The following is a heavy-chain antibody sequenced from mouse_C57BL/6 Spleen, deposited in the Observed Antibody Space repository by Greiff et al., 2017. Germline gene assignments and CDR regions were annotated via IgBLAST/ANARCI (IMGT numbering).Heavy chain of an antibody. CDR3: ARSDYDVGAWFAY. J-gene: IGHJ3*01. CDR1: GYTFTSYG. D-gene: IGHD2-4*01. Sequence: QVQLQQSGAELARPGASVKLSCKASGYTFTSYGISWVKQRTGQGLEWIGEIYPRSGNTYYNEKFKGKATLTADKSSSTAYMELRSLTSADSAVYFCARSDYDVGAWFAYWGQGTLVTVSA. CDR2: IYPRSGNT. V-gene: IGHV1-81*01.